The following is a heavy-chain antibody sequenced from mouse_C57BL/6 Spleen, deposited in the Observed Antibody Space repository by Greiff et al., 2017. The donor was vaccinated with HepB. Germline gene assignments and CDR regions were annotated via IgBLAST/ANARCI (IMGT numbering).Heavy chain of an antibody. J-gene: IGHJ4*01. CDR2: ISSGGSYT. D-gene: IGHD1-1*01. Sequence: EVQRVESGGDLVKPGGSLKLSCAASGFTFSSYGMSWVRQTPDKRLEWVATISSGGSYTYYPDSVKGRFTISRDNAKNTLYLQMSSLKSEDTAMYYCARHKVVALYYAMDYWGQGASVTVSS. CDR1: GFTFSSYG. CDR3: ARHKVVALYYAMDY. V-gene: IGHV5-6*01.